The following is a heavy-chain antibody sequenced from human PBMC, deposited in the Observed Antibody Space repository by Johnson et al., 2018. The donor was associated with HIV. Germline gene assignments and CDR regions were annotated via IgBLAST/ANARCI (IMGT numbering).Heavy chain of an antibody. V-gene: IGHV3-9*01. CDR2: ISSNTVTK. D-gene: IGHD3-22*01. J-gene: IGHJ3*02. Sequence: VQLVESGGGLVQPGWSLRLSCAASGFKFDDYAMSWVRQVPGKGLERVAGISSNTVTKAYADSVKGRFTVSRDNANNFLFLQMYSLRPEDTAVYYCTTVGSDSSGYYYEDAFDIWGQGTMVTVSS. CDR3: TTVGSDSSGYYYEDAFDI. CDR1: GFKFDDYA.